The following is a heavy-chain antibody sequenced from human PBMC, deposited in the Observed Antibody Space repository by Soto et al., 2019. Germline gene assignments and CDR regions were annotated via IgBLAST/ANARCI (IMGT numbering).Heavy chain of an antibody. V-gene: IGHV3-23*01. J-gene: IGHJ4*02. CDR2: VSGSGANI. CDR1: GFTFTSYA. CDR3: AKRSAYSSGWPHYFDY. D-gene: IGHD6-19*01. Sequence: GGSLRLSCAASGFTFTSYAITWVRQAPGKGLEWVSTVSGSGANIYYTDSGKGRFTISRDNSKNTVFLQMNSLRVEDTAIYYCAKRSAYSSGWPHYFDYWGQGTLVTVSS.